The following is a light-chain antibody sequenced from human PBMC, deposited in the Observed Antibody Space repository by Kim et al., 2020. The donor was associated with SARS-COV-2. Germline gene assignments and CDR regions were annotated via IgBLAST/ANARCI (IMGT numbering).Light chain of an antibody. V-gene: IGLV3-19*01. CDR1: SLRSYY. CDR3: TSRDNNTNHWV. J-gene: IGLJ3*02. Sequence: SSELTQDPAVSVALGQTVRITCQGASLRSYYASWYQQKPGQAPVLVIYDKDNRPSGIPDRFSGSGSGNTASLTITGAPAEDLAGYYFTSRDNNTNHWVFG. CDR2: DKD.